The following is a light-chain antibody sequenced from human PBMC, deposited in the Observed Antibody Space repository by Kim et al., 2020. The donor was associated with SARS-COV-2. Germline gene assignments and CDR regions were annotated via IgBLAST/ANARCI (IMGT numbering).Light chain of an antibody. J-gene: IGLJ2*01. CDR2: DVS. Sequence: QSALTQPRSVSGSPGQSVTIPCTGTSSDVGGYNYVSWYQQHPGKAPKLILYDVSRRPSGVPDRFYGSKSGNTASLTISGLQAEDGARYHCCSYAGNYTLVFGAGAKLAVL. CDR1: SSDVGGYNY. CDR3: CSYAGNYTLV. V-gene: IGLV2-11*01.